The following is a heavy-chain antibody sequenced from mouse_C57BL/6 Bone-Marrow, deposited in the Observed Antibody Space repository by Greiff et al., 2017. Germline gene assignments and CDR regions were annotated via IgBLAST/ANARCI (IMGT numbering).Heavy chain of an antibody. V-gene: IGHV1-61*01. Sequence: QLQQPGAELVRPGSSVKLSCKASGYTFTSYWMDWVKQRPGQGLEWIGNIYPSDSETHYNQKFKDKATLTVDKSSSTAYMQLSSLTSEDSAVYYCARGSNYPYYAMDYWGQGTSVTVSS. CDR1: GYTFTSYW. D-gene: IGHD2-5*01. J-gene: IGHJ4*01. CDR3: ARGSNYPYYAMDY. CDR2: IYPSDSET.